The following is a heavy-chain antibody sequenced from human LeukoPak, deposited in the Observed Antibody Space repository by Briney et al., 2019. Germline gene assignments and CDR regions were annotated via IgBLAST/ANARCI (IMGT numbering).Heavy chain of an antibody. CDR3: ARDHYSDSSGYFGY. D-gene: IGHD3-22*01. CDR2: IYTTGST. CDR1: GGSISTYY. V-gene: IGHV4-4*07. Sequence: SETLSLICTVSGGSISTYYWSWIRQPAEKGLEWIGRIYTTGSTYYNPSLKSRVTMSVDTPKNQFSLKLSSVTAADTAVYYCARDHYSDSSGYFGYWGQGILVTVSS. J-gene: IGHJ4*02.